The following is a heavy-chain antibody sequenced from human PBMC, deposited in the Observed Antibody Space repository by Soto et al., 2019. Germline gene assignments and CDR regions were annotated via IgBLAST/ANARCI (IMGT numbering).Heavy chain of an antibody. D-gene: IGHD6-13*01. J-gene: IGHJ5*01. CDR2: IIPMFGTT. CDR3: ARASIHVSSLYFWFDP. Sequence: QVQLVQSGAEVRKPGSSVKVSCKASGGTFSRYAINWVRQAPGQGLEWMGGIIPMFGTTNYAQKFKGRVTMTADESTSTVYMELNTLRSEDAAVYYCARASIHVSSLYFWFDPWGQGTLVNVSS. CDR1: GGTFSRYA. V-gene: IGHV1-69*01.